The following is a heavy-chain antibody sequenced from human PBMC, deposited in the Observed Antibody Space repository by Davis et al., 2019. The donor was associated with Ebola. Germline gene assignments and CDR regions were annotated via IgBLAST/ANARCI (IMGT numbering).Heavy chain of an antibody. J-gene: IGHJ4*02. CDR3: ARDEPGSGGKFDY. V-gene: IGHV4-30-4*01. CDR1: GGSISSGDYY. D-gene: IGHD3-10*01. CDR2: IYYSGST. Sequence: PSETLSLTCTVSGGSISSGDYYWSWIRQPPGKGLEWIGYIYYSGSTYYNPSLKSRVTISVDTSKNQFSLKLSSVTAADTAVYYCARDEPGSGGKFDYWGQGTLVTVSS.